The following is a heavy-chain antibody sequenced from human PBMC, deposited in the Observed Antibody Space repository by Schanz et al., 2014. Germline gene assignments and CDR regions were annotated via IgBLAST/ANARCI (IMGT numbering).Heavy chain of an antibody. CDR1: GFTFDDFG. Sequence: EVYLVESGGDLVQPGKSLRLSCAASGFTFDDFGMHWVRQAPGKALEWVSVIYSDGRTYYGDSVKGRFTISRDNSKNTVYLQMNSLRVEDTAIYYCARGGATRFDYWGQGTLVTVSS. J-gene: IGHJ4*02. V-gene: IGHV3-66*02. D-gene: IGHD1-26*01. CDR2: IYSDGRT. CDR3: ARGGATRFDY.